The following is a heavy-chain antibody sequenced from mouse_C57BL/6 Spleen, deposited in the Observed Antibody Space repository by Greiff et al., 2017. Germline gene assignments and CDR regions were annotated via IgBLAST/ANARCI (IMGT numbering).Heavy chain of an antibody. D-gene: IGHD3-2*02. CDR2: IDPETGGT. CDR1: GYTFTDYE. Sequence: QVQLQQSGAELVRPGASVTLSCKASGYTFTDYEMHWVKQTPVHGLGWIGAIDPETGGTAYNQKFKGKAILTADKSSSTAYMELRSLTSEDSAVYYCTRSRDSSGYGFAYWGQGTLVTVSA. CDR3: TRSRDSSGYGFAY. J-gene: IGHJ3*01. V-gene: IGHV1-15*01.